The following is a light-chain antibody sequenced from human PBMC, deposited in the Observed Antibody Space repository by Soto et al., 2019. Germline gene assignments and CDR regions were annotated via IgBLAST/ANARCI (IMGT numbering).Light chain of an antibody. J-gene: IGLJ1*01. CDR3: CSSGGSPTYV. CDR2: EVN. V-gene: IGLV2-23*02. Sequence: QSALAQPASVSGSPGQSITISCTGTRSDIGRYNYVSWYQQHPGKAPKLMIFEVNKRPSGVSNRFSGSKSGNTASLTISGLKVEDEADYYCCSSGGSPTYVFGTGTKLTVL. CDR1: RSDIGRYNY.